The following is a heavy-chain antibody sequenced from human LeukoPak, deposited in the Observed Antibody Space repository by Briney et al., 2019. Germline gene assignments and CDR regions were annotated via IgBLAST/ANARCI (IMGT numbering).Heavy chain of an antibody. Sequence: ASVKVSCKASGYTFTIYGISWVRQAPGQALEWMGWISAYNGNTNYAQKLQGRVTMTTDTSTSTAYMELRSLRSDDTAVYYCARESLNAWFDPWGQGTLVTVSS. CDR2: ISAYNGNT. CDR1: GYTFTIYG. J-gene: IGHJ5*02. V-gene: IGHV1-18*04. D-gene: IGHD2-8*01. CDR3: ARESLNAWFDP.